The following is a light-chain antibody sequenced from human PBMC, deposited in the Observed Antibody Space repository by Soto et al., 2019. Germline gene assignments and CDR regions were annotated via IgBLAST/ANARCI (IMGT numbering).Light chain of an antibody. CDR2: DAS. CDR1: QSVSSN. Sequence: TQPPSTLSVSPGERATLACRASQSVSSNLAWYQQKPGQAPRLLIYDASSRATGIPDRFSGSGSGTDFTLTISRLEPEDFAVYYCQQYNNWLRTFGQGTKVDIK. J-gene: IGKJ1*01. CDR3: QQYNNWLRT. V-gene: IGKV3D-15*01.